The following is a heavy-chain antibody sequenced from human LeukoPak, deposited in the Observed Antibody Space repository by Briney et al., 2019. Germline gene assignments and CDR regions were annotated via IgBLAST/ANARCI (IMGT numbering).Heavy chain of an antibody. CDR2: IYYSGST. CDR3: AREYYYGSGSYLGPNWFDP. CDR1: GGSISSGSYY. J-gene: IGHJ5*02. V-gene: IGHV4-61*10. Sequence: SQTLSLTCTVSGGSISSGSYYWSWIRQPAGKGLEWIGYIYYSGSTNYNPSLKSRVTISVDTSKNQFSLKLSSVTAADTAVYYCAREYYYGSGSYLGPNWFDPWGQGTLVTVSS. D-gene: IGHD3-10*01.